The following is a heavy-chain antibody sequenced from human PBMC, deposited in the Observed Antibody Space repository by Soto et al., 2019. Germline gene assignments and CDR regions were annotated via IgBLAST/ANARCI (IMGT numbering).Heavy chain of an antibody. D-gene: IGHD6-6*01. CDR3: ARMAGVPYYCYGMDV. V-gene: IGHV1-18*01. CDR2: INAYNGDT. J-gene: IGHJ6*02. Sequence: QVQLVQSGAEVKKPGASVKVSCKASGYTFTSYGFSWVRQAPGQGLEWMGWINAYNGDTNYAQNLQGRVTMTTDTSTSRAYMELRSPRSDDTAVYYCARMAGVPYYCYGMDVWGQGTRVTVSS. CDR1: GYTFTSYG.